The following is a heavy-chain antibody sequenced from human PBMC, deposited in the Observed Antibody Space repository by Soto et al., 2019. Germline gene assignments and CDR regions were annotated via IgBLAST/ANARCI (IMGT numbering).Heavy chain of an antibody. Sequence: QISLRESGPSLVKHTETLTLTCTFSGFSLTTTGVGVGWVRQPPGKALEWLAVVFWDGGERYSPYLKSRVTITKDTSKDQVDFTMDNMDPADTATYFCTQVYGSVSWGWYFKSWGQGTLGTVTA. V-gene: IGHV2-5*02. J-gene: IGHJ5*02. D-gene: IGHD1-26*01. CDR2: VFWDGGE. CDR1: GFSLTTTGVG. CDR3: TQVYGSVSWGWYFKS.